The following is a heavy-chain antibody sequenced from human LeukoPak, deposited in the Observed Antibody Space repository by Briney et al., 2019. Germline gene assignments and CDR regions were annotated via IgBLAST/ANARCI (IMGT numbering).Heavy chain of an antibody. D-gene: IGHD3-22*01. V-gene: IGHV1-3*01. J-gene: IGHJ4*02. CDR3: ARGPHERSGYPDD. Sequence: ASVKVSCKASGYTFTSYAMHWVRQAPGQRLEWMGWINAGNGNTKYSQKFQGRVTITRDTSASTAYMELSSLRSEDTAVFYCARGPHERSGYPDDWGQGTLVTVSS. CDR2: INAGNGNT. CDR1: GYTFTSYA.